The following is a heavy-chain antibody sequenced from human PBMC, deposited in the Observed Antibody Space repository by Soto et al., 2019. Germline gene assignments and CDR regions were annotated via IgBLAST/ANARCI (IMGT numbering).Heavy chain of an antibody. CDR1: GFAFSDYA. V-gene: IGHV3-48*02. Sequence: EVQLVESGGGLVQPGGSLRLSCAASGFAFSDYALNWVRQAPGEGLEWISYISSSSSTIYFADSLKGRFTISRDNAKNALYTQINSLRDEDTAVYYCASALQYCTSTSCYPWGRFAYWGQGTLVTFS. D-gene: IGHD2-2*01. J-gene: IGHJ4*02. CDR3: ASALQYCTSTSCYPWGRFAY. CDR2: ISSSSSTI.